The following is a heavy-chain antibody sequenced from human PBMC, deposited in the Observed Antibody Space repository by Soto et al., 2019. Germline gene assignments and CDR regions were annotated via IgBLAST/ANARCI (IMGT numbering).Heavy chain of an antibody. J-gene: IGHJ4*02. Sequence: QVQLVESGGGVVQPGRSLRLSCAASGFTFSTYTMHWVRQAPGKGLEWVEDISYDGINKYFEDSVKGRFTISRENSQNMLYLQRKGLRADDTAVYYGAKAPRGYTSCWYEYYFDYWGQGTLVTVSS. D-gene: IGHD6-19*01. CDR2: ISYDGINK. CDR3: AKAPRGYTSCWYEYYFDY. V-gene: IGHV3-30-3*01. CDR1: GFTFSTYT.